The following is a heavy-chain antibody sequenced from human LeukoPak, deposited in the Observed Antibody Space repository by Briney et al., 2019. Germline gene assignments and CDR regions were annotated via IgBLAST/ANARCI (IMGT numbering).Heavy chain of an antibody. CDR2: ISWNSGSI. D-gene: IGHD3-10*01. J-gene: IGHJ3*02. V-gene: IGHV3-9*03. CDR3: AKDISAVRGVIMGPGAFDI. Sequence: GGSLRLSCAAPGFTFDDYAMHWVRQAPGKGLEWVSGISWNSGSIGYAGSVKGRFTISRDNAKNSLYLQMNSLRAEDMALYYCAKDISAVRGVIMGPGAFDIWGQGTMVTVSS. CDR1: GFTFDDYA.